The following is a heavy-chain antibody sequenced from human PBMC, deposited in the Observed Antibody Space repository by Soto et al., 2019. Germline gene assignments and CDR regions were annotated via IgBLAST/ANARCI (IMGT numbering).Heavy chain of an antibody. CDR2: IYPGDSDT. CDR3: AIVGSGSYAPPHSRTRPKDYYYYYYMDV. V-gene: IGHV5-51*01. D-gene: IGHD3-10*01. CDR1: GYSFTSYW. Sequence: PGESLKISCKGSGYSFTSYWIGWVRQMPGKGLEWMGIIYPGDSDTRYSPSFQGQVTISADKSISTAYLQWSSLKASDTAMYYCAIVGSGSYAPPHSRTRPKDYYYYYYMDVWGKGTTVTVSS. J-gene: IGHJ6*03.